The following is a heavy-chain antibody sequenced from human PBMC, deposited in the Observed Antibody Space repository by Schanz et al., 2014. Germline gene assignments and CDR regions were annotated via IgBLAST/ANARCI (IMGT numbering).Heavy chain of an antibody. D-gene: IGHD2-2*01. J-gene: IGHJ4*02. V-gene: IGHV3-21*01. CDR2: ITGGSTTYT. Sequence: EVQLVESGGGLVQPGGSLRLSCAASGFTFSTYSMNWVRQAPGKGLEWVSCITGGSTTYTYYADSVRGRFTISRDNAKSSVYLQMNSLRAEDTAVYYCERFQSPHQPFDYWGQGTLVTVSS. CDR1: GFTFSTYS. CDR3: ERFQSPHQPFDY.